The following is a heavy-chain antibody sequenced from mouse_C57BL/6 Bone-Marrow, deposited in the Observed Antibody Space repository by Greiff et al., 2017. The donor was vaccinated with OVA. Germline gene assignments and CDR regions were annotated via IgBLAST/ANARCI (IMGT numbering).Heavy chain of an antibody. CDR2: FYPGSGSI. CDR3: ARHEDLWHFDD. CDR1: GYTFTEYT. J-gene: IGHJ2*01. Sequence: VQLQQSGAELVKPGASVKLSCKASGYTFTEYTIHWVKQRSGQGLEWIGWFYPGSGSIKYNEHFQDTATLTADKSSSTVYMELSRLTSEYAAVYFCARHEDLWHFDDWGQGTTLTVSS. D-gene: IGHD1-1*02. V-gene: IGHV1-62-2*01.